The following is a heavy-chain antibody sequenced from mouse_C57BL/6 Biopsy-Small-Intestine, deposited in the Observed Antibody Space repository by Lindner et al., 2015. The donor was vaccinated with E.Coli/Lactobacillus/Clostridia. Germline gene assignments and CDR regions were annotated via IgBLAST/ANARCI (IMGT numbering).Heavy chain of an antibody. D-gene: IGHD1-1*01. Sequence: VQLQESGGDLVKPGGSLKLSCAVSGFTFSDFGMHWVRQAPEKGLEWVAYISSGSSTIYYADTVKGRFTISRDNAKNTLFLQMTSLRSEDTAMYYCARDYAGSDYWGQGTTLTVSS. CDR2: ISSGSSTI. J-gene: IGHJ2*01. CDR3: ARDYAGSDY. V-gene: IGHV5-17*01. CDR1: GFTFSDFG.